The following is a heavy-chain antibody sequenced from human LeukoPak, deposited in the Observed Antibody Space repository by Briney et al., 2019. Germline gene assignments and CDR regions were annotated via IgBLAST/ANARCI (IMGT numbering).Heavy chain of an antibody. D-gene: IGHD1-26*01. V-gene: IGHV1-46*02. CDR3: AKDAGDKSNYHGLDV. CDR1: AYTFKNYY. CDR2: ISLSAGSI. J-gene: IGHJ6*02. Sequence: GASVKVSCKASAYTFKNYYMHWVRQAPGQGLEWMGRISLSAGSISYAQKFRGSLTISRDTSTSTVYMELSSLRSEDTAVYYCAKDAGDKSNYHGLDVWGQGTTVTVSS.